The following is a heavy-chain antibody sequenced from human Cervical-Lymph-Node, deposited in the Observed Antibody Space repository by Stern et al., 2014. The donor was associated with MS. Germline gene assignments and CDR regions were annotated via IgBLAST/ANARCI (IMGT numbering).Heavy chain of an antibody. D-gene: IGHD3-10*01. Sequence: EVQLVESGGGLAQPGGSLRLSCAASGFTFSSYAMSWVRQAPGKGLEWVSAISGSVGSTYYADSVKGRFTISRDNSKNTLYLEMNSLRAEDTAVYYCAKGSGSGNYYPLDYWGQGTLVAVSS. CDR1: GFTFSSYA. J-gene: IGHJ4*02. CDR2: ISGSVGST. V-gene: IGHV3-23*04. CDR3: AKGSGSGNYYPLDY.